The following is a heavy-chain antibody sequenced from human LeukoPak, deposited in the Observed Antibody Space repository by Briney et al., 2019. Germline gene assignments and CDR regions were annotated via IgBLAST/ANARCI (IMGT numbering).Heavy chain of an antibody. CDR1: GFSFTNYW. J-gene: IGHJ3*02. CDR3: ARLRPQDAFDI. V-gene: IGHV5-51*01. Sequence: GESLKISCKASGFSFTNYWIGWVRQMPGKGLEWMGIIYPGDSDTRYSPSFQGQVTISADKSISTAYLQWNSLKASDTAMYYCARLRPQDAFDIWGQGTMVSVSS. CDR2: IYPGDSDT.